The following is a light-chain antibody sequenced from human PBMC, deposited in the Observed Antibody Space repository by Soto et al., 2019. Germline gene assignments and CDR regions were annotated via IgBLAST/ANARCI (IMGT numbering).Light chain of an antibody. J-gene: IGLJ1*01. Sequence: QSVLTQPASVTGSPGQSITISCNGTSSDVGSYNLVSWYQQHPGKAPKLMIYEVSKRPSGVSNRFSGSKSGNTASLTISGLQAEDEADYYCCSYASSSTYVFGTGTKVTVL. CDR3: CSYASSSTYV. V-gene: IGLV2-23*02. CDR1: SSDVGSYNL. CDR2: EVS.